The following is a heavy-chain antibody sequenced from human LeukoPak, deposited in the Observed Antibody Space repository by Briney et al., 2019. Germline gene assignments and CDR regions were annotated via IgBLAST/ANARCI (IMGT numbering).Heavy chain of an antibody. V-gene: IGHV1-18*01. CDR2: ISAYNGNT. J-gene: IGHJ4*02. CDR1: GYTLTSYG. CDR3: ARDLALNEYYYGSGSYPVDD. D-gene: IGHD3-10*01. Sequence: ASVKVSREACGYTLTSYGISWVRQAPGQGLEWMGWISAYNGNTKYAQKLQGRVTMTTDTSTSTAYMELMSLRSDDTAMYYCARDLALNEYYYGSGSYPVDDWGQGTLVTVSS.